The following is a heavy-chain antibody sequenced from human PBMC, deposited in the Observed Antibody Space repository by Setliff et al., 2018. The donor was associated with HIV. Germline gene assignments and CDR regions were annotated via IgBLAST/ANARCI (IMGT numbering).Heavy chain of an antibody. Sequence: SVKVSCKASGGTFSSYGISWARQAPGQGLEWMGAIIPVFGTGFYAQKFQGRVTITTDESRTTSYMELSSLRFEDTAVYFCARVAHSTSYYYYGMDVWGQGTTVTVSS. CDR2: IIPVFGTG. J-gene: IGHJ6*02. D-gene: IGHD6-13*01. CDR3: ARVAHSTSYYYYGMDV. CDR1: GGTFSSYG. V-gene: IGHV1-69*05.